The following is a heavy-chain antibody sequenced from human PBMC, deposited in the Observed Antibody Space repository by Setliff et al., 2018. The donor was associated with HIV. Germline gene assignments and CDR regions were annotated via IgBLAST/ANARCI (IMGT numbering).Heavy chain of an antibody. CDR2: IHHSGSS. CDR3: AREHDYSNYRRLGS. J-gene: IGHJ4*02. CDR1: GDSIISYY. D-gene: IGHD4-4*01. V-gene: IGHV4-4*08. Sequence: PSETLSLTCTVSGDSIISYYWTWIRQPPGKGLEWIGYIHHSGSSDYTPSLRSRVTMSVDTSKNQFSLKLSSVTAADTAVYYCAREHDYSNYRRLGSWGQGIPVTVSS.